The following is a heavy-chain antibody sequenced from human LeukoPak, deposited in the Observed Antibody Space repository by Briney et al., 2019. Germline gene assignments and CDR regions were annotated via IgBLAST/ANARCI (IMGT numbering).Heavy chain of an antibody. CDR3: VKDSSSTWFGGDSQ. Sequence: PGGSLRLSCAASGFTFTYYGLHWVRQAPGKGLEWGALISTDVSNKDYADSVKGRFTISRDNSKNILYLQMNNLRVEDTAVYYCVKDSSSTWFGGDSQWGQGTLVTVSS. D-gene: IGHD2-2*01. V-gene: IGHV3-30*18. CDR2: ISTDVSNK. CDR1: GFTFTYYG. J-gene: IGHJ4*02.